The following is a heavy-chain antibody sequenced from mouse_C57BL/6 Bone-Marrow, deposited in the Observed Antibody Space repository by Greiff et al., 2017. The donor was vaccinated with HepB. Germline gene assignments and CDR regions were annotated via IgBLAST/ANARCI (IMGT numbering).Heavy chain of an antibody. D-gene: IGHD2-1*01. CDR1: GYTFTSYW. CDR3: AIPSTRYYFDY. J-gene: IGHJ2*01. V-gene: IGHV1-74*01. CDR2: IHPSDSDT. Sequence: QVQLQQPGAELVKPGASVKVFCKASGYTFTSYWMHWVKQRPGQGLEWIGRIHPSDSDTNYNQKFKGKATLTVDKSSSTAYMQLSSLTSEDSAVYYWAIPSTRYYFDYWGRGTTLTVSS.